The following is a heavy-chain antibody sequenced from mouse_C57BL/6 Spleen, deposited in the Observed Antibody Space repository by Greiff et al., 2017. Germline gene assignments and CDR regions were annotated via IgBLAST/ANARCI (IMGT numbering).Heavy chain of an antibody. CDR1: GFTFSDYG. D-gene: IGHD3-3*01. J-gene: IGHJ1*03. CDR2: ISSGSSTN. V-gene: IGHV5-17*01. CDR3: AGEGRDWYFDV. Sequence: VQLKESGGGLVKPGGSLKLSCAASGFTFSDYGMHWVRQAPEKGLEWVAYISSGSSTNYYADTVKGRFTISRDNAKNTLFLQMTSLRSEDTAMYYCAGEGRDWYFDVWGTGTTVTVAS.